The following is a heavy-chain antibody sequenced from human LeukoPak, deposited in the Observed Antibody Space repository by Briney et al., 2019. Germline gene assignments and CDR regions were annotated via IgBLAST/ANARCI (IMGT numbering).Heavy chain of an antibody. J-gene: IGHJ3*02. Sequence: SVKVSCKASGGTFSSYAISWVRQAPGQGLEWMGRIIPILGIANYAQKFQGRVTITADKSTSTAYMELSSLRSEDTAVYYCASSAYGDHDAFDIWGQGTMVTVSS. CDR2: IIPILGIA. CDR1: GGTFSSYA. V-gene: IGHV1-69*04. D-gene: IGHD4-17*01. CDR3: ASSAYGDHDAFDI.